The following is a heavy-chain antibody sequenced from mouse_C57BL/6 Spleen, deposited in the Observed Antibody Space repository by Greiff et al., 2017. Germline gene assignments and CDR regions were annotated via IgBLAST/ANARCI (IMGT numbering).Heavy chain of an antibody. V-gene: IGHV5-17*01. CDR3: ARPYDGPSWYFDV. J-gene: IGHJ1*03. CDR2: ISSGCSTI. CDR1: GFTFSDYG. Sequence: EVKLLESGGGLVKPGGSLKLSCAASGFTFSDYGMHWVRQAPEKGLEWVAYISSGCSTIYYADTVKGRFTISRDNAKNTLFLQMTILRSEDTAMYYCARPYDGPSWYFDVWGTGTTVTVSS. D-gene: IGHD1-1*01.